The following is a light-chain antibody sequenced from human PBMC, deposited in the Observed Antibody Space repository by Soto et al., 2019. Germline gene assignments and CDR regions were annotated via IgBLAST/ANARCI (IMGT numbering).Light chain of an antibody. V-gene: IGKV1-5*01. J-gene: IGKJ1*01. Sequence: IQMTHSPSTLSASVGDRGTITCRASQSISSWLAWYQQKPGKAPKLLIYDASSLESGVPSRFSGSGSGTEFTLTISSLQPDDFATYYCQQWTFGQGTKVDIK. CDR3: QQWT. CDR2: DAS. CDR1: QSISSW.